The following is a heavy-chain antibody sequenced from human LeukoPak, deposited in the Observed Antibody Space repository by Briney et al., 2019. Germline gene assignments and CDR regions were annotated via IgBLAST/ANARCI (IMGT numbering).Heavy chain of an antibody. CDR3: AKDHYGSTLEDGFDI. D-gene: IGHD4-23*01. CDR2: ISGGST. V-gene: IGHV3-38-3*01. J-gene: IGHJ3*02. Sequence: GGSLRLSCAASGFTVSSNEMSWVRQAPGKGLEWVSSISGGSTYYADSRKGRFTISRDNSKNTLHLQMNSLRAEDTAVYYCAKDHYGSTLEDGFDIWGQGTMVTVSS. CDR1: GFTVSSNE.